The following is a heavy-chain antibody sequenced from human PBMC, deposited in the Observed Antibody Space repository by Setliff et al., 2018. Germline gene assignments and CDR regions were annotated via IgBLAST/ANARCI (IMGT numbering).Heavy chain of an antibody. CDR3: ARARYCSSTSCYYYYYMDV. Sequence: PGGSLRLSCAASGFTFSYYWMSWARQAPGKGLEWVANIQQDGSEKYHVDSVMGRFTISRDNAKNTLYLQMNSLRAEDTAVYYCARARYCSSTSCYYYYYMDVWGKGTTVTVSS. V-gene: IGHV3-7*01. CDR1: GFTFSYYW. J-gene: IGHJ6*03. CDR2: IQQDGSEK. D-gene: IGHD2-2*01.